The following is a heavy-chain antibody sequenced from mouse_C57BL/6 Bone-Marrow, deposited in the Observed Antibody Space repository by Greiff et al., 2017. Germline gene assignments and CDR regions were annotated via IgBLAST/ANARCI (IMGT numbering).Heavy chain of an antibody. Sequence: EVQLVESGGGLVQPKGSLTLSCAASGFSFNTYAMNWVRQAPGKGLEWVARIRSKSNNYATYYADSVKDRFTISRENSESMLYLQMNNLKTADTAMYDSVRHKRPYWYFDVWGTGTTVTVSS. CDR2: IRSKSNNYAT. CDR3: VRHKRPYWYFDV. J-gene: IGHJ1*03. V-gene: IGHV10-1*01. CDR1: GFSFNTYA.